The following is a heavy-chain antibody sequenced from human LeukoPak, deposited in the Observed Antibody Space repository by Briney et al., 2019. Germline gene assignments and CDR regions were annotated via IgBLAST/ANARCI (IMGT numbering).Heavy chain of an antibody. CDR3: ARVRLTGALAGIFRSYNWFDP. CDR1: GGSISSSSYY. V-gene: IGHV4-39*01. D-gene: IGHD7-27*01. CDR2: IYYSGST. Sequence: SATLSLTCTVSGGSISSSSYYWGWIRPPPGKGLEWIGSIYYSGSTYYNPSLKSRVTISVDTSKNQFSLKLSSVTAADTAVYYCARVRLTGALAGIFRSYNWFDPWGQGTLVTVSS. J-gene: IGHJ5*02.